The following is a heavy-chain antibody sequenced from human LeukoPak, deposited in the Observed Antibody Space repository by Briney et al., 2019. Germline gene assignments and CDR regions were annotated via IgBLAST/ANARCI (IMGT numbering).Heavy chain of an antibody. CDR1: GGSISSSSYY. D-gene: IGHD3-22*01. V-gene: IGHV4-39*01. CDR2: IYYSGST. CDR3: ARRQDDFYDSSGFDY. J-gene: IGHJ4*02. Sequence: PSETLSLTCTVSGGSISSSSYYWGWIRQPPGKGLEWIGSIYYSGSTHYNPSLKSRVTISVDTSKNQFSLKLSSVTAADTAVYYCARRQDDFYDSSGFDYWGQGTLVTVSS.